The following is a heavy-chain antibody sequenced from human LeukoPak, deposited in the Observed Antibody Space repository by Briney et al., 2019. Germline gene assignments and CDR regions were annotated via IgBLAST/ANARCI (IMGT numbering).Heavy chain of an antibody. CDR1: GGSFSGYY. D-gene: IGHD6-19*01. V-gene: IGHV4-34*01. CDR2: INHSGSA. CDR3: ARGIAVAV. J-gene: IGHJ4*02. Sequence: PSETLSLTCAVYGGSFSGYYWSWIRQPPGKGLEWIGEINHSGSANYNPSLKSRVTISVDTSKNQFSLKLSSVTAADSAVYYCARGIAVAVWGQGTLVTVSS.